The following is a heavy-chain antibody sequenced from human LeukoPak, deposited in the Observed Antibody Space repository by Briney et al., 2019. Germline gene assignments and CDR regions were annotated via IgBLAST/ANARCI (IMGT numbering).Heavy chain of an antibody. CDR3: ASLPTVNTGGYYFDY. V-gene: IGHV3-66*01. CDR2: IYSGGST. Sequence: PGGSLRLSCAASGFTVSSNYMSWVRQAPGKGLEWVSVIYSGGSTYYADSVKGRFTISRDNSKNTLYLQMNSLRAEDTAVYYCASLPTVNTGGYYFDYWGQGTLVTVSS. CDR1: GFTVSSNY. D-gene: IGHD5-18*01. J-gene: IGHJ4*02.